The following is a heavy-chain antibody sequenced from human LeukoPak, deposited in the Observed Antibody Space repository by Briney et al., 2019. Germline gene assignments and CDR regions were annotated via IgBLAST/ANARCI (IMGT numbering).Heavy chain of an antibody. CDR3: ARAIVGCSGGSCYRADAFDI. CDR2: IYYSGST. J-gene: IGHJ3*02. CDR1: GGSISSYY. D-gene: IGHD2-15*01. V-gene: IGHV4-59*01. Sequence: SETLSLTCTVSGGSISSYYWSWIRQPPGKGLEWIGYIYYSGSTNYNPSLKSRVTISVDTSKNQFSLKLRSVTDADTAVYYCARAIVGCSGGSCYRADAFDIWGQGTMVTVSS.